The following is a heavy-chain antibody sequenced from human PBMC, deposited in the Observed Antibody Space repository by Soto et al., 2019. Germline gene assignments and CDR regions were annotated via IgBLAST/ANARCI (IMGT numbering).Heavy chain of an antibody. CDR2: VSHIGST. V-gene: IGHV4-39*01. Sequence: PSETLSLTCSVSGGSISNSSYLWGWVRQPPGKGLQWIGSVSHIGSTNYNPSLKSRLTISVGTSKTQSSLRLDSVTAADTAVYYCSRIAVSGPRTGFDYWGQGILVNVSS. CDR1: GGSISNSSYL. J-gene: IGHJ4*02. D-gene: IGHD6-19*01. CDR3: SRIAVSGPRTGFDY.